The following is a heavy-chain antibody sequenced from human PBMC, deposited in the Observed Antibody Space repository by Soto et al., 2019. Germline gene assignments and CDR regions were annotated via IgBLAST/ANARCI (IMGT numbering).Heavy chain of an antibody. CDR2: IIGGNGDT. V-gene: IGHV3-23*01. D-gene: IGHD4-17*01. J-gene: IGHJ4*01. CDR1: GFTFRSYT. CDR3: AKDKEPDGVWDINF. Sequence: GGSLRLSCAASGFTFRSYTMSWVRQAPGKGLEWVSSIIGGNGDTFYAASVTGRFTISRDISKSTLYLQMNGLRVEDTAIYYCAKDKEPDGVWDINFWGYGTLVTVSS.